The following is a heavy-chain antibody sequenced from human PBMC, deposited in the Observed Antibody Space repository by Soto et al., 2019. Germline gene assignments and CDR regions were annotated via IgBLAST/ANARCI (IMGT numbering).Heavy chain of an antibody. CDR1: GFTFSSYS. CDR3: ARGYSSSWQNNWFDP. Sequence: GGSLRLSCAASGFTFSSYSMNWVRQAPGKGLEWVSYISSSSSTIYYADSVKGRFTISRDNAKNSLYLQMNSLRAEDTAVYYCARGYSSSWQNNWFDPWGQGTLVTVSS. J-gene: IGHJ5*02. CDR2: ISSSSSTI. D-gene: IGHD6-13*01. V-gene: IGHV3-48*01.